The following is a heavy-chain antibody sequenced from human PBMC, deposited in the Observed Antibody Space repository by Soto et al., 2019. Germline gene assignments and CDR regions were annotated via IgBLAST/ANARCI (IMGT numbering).Heavy chain of an antibody. CDR3: ARADSGYDEKCFPY. Sequence: QVLLQQWGAGLLKPSETLSLTCAVYGGSFSAYYWSWIRQPPGKGLEWIGEINGSGSANYNPSLKSRVTITVDTSKNQFSVKLSSVTAADAAVYYCARADSGYDEKCFPYWGQGTVVTVSS. J-gene: IGHJ1*01. V-gene: IGHV4-34*01. D-gene: IGHD5-12*01. CDR1: GGSFSAYY. CDR2: INGSGSA.